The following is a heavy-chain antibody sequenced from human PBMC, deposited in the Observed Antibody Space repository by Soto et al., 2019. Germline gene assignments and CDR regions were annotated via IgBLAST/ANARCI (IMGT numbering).Heavy chain of an antibody. D-gene: IGHD3-10*01. CDR2: ISGSGGST. CDR1: GFTFSSYA. CDR3: TSSGDLVGVNSFVY. Sequence: GGSLRLSCAASGFTFSSYAMSWVRQAPGKGLEWVSAISGSGGSTYYADSVKGRFTISRDNSKNTLYLQMNSLKTEDTAVYYCTSSGDLVGVNSFVYWGQGTLVTVSS. V-gene: IGHV3-23*01. J-gene: IGHJ4*02.